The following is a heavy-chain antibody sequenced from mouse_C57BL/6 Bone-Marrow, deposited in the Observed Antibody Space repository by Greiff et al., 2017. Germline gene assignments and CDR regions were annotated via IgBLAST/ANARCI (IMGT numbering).Heavy chain of an antibody. D-gene: IGHD1-2*01. J-gene: IGHJ3*01. V-gene: IGHV5-9-1*02. CDR3: TRDARTTARRRFAY. CDR2: ISSGGDYI. Sequence: KLMESGEGLVKPGGSLKLSCAASGFTFSSYAMSWVRQTPEKRLEWVAYISSGGDYIYYADTVKGRFTISRDNARNTLYLQMSSLKSEDTAMYYCTRDARTTARRRFAYWGQGTLVTVSA. CDR1: GFTFSSYA.